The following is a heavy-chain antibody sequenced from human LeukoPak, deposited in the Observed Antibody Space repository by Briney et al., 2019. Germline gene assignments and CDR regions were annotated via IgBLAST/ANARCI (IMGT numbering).Heavy chain of an antibody. Sequence: QAGGSLRLSCAASGFTFSSYAMHWVRQAPGKGLEWVSFIRYDGSNKFYADSVKGRFTISRDTSKNTLYLQMNSLRTEDSAMYYCAKAGYCATAGCPDHYYMDVWGRGTTVTVSS. CDR2: IRYDGSNK. J-gene: IGHJ6*03. D-gene: IGHD2-8*01. CDR1: GFTFSSYA. CDR3: AKAGYCATAGCPDHYYMDV. V-gene: IGHV3-30*02.